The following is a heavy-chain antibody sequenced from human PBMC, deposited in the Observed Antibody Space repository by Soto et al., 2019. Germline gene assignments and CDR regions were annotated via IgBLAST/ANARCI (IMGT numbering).Heavy chain of an antibody. D-gene: IGHD3-9*01. CDR1: GFSLSSYY. CDR2: IYYSGST. V-gene: IGHV4-59*01. CDR3: ARASLRYFEINWFDP. Sequence: SETLSLTCTFSGFSLSSYYLILLRPHPGKGLEWIGYIYYSGSTNYNPSLKSRVTISVDTSKNQFSLKLSSVTAADTAVYYCARASLRYFEINWFDPWGQGTLVTVSS. J-gene: IGHJ5*02.